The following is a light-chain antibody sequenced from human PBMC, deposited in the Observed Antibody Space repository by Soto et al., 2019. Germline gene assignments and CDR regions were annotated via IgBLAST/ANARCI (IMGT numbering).Light chain of an antibody. CDR2: DVR. CDR3: CSYAGSYTYV. J-gene: IGLJ1*01. V-gene: IGLV2-11*01. CDR1: SSDVGAYSY. Sequence: QSFLTQPRSVSGSPGQSVTISCTGTSSDVGAYSYVSWYQQHPGKAPKLMIYDVRKRPSGVPDRFSGSKSGHTASLTISGLQAEDEADYYCCSYAGSYTYVFGTGTKVTVL.